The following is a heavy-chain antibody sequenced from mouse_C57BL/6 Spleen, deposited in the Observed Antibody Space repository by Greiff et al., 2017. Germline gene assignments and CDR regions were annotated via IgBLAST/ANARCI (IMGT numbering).Heavy chain of an antibody. D-gene: IGHD1-1*01. Sequence: VQLKQSVAELVRPGASVKLSCTASGFNIKNTYMPWVKQRPEQGLEWIGRIDPANGNTKYAPKFQGKATITADTSSNTAYLQLSSLTSEDTAIYYCARDYGSSYDYWGQGTTLTVSS. V-gene: IGHV14-3*01. CDR1: GFNIKNTY. CDR2: IDPANGNT. CDR3: ARDYGSSYDY. J-gene: IGHJ2*01.